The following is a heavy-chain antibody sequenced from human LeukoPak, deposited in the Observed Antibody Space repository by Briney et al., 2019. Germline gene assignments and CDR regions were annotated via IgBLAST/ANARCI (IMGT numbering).Heavy chain of an antibody. J-gene: IGHJ4*02. CDR1: GGSISSSNW. Sequence: PSETLSLTCAVSGGSISSSNWWSWVRQPPGQGLEWIGEIYHSGSTNYNPSLKSRVTISVDKSKNQFSLKLSSVTAADTAVYYCARASGYASNFDYWGQGTLVTISS. CDR3: ARASGYASNFDY. D-gene: IGHD5-12*01. V-gene: IGHV4-4*02. CDR2: IYHSGST.